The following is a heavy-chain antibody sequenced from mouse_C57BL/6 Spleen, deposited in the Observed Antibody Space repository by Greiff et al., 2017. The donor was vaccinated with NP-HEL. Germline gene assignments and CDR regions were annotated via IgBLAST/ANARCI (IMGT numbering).Heavy chain of an antibody. CDR3: ARKYYYGSGAYAMDY. D-gene: IGHD1-1*01. J-gene: IGHJ4*01. CDR1: GFSLTSYG. CDR2: IWSGGST. V-gene: IGHV2-2*01. Sequence: VKLMESGPGLVQPSQSLSITCTVSGFSLTSYGVHWVRQSPGKGLEWLGVIWSGGSTDYNAAFISRLSISKDNSKSQVFFKMNSLQADDTAIYYCARKYYYGSGAYAMDYWGQGTSVTVSS.